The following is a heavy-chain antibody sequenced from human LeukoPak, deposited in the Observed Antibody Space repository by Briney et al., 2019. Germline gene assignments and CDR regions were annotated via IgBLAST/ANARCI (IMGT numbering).Heavy chain of an antibody. V-gene: IGHV4-39*01. CDR1: GGSISSTGYC. D-gene: IGHD3-22*01. CDR3: AKAGVRYFDSSGLYAFDF. Sequence: SETLSLTCAVSGGSISSTGYCWAWIRQPPGKGLEWIGTIYYRGSTYHNTSLKSRITMSVDTSRNQFSLKLSSVDAADTAVYYCAKAGVRYFDSSGLYAFDFWGQGTTVTVSS. CDR2: IYYRGST. J-gene: IGHJ3*01.